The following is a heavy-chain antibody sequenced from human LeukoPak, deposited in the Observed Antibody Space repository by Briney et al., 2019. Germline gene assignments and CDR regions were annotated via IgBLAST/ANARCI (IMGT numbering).Heavy chain of an antibody. CDR3: ATAKFGGNSYFDY. J-gene: IGHJ4*02. CDR1: GGTFSSYA. CDR2: IIPILGIA. D-gene: IGHD4-23*01. V-gene: IGHV1-69*04. Sequence: SVKVSCKASGGTFSSYAISWVRQAPGQGLEWMGRIIPILGIANYAQKFQGRVTMTRDTSTSTVYMELSSLRSEDTAVYYCATAKFGGNSYFDYWGQGTLVTVSS.